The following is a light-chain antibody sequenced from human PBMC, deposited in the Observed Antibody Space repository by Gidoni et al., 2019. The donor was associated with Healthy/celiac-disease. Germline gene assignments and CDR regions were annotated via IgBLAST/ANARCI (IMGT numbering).Light chain of an antibody. CDR2: GAS. J-gene: IGKJ2*01. V-gene: IGKV3-15*01. CDR3: QQYNNWPPYT. CDR1: QSVSSN. Sequence: ELVMTQSPATLSVSPGERATISCRASQSVSSNLAWYQQKPGQAPMLLIYGASTRATGIPARFSGSGSGTEFTLTISSLQFEDFAVYYCQQYNNWPPYTFGQGTKLEIK.